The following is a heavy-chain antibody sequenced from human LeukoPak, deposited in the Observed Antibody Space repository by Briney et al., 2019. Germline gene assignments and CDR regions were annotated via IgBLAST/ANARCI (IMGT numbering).Heavy chain of an antibody. V-gene: IGHV1-8*01. J-gene: IGHJ5*02. CDR3: ARGPYSSGWYEFYGFDP. CDR1: GYTFTSYD. Sequence: ASVKVSCKASGYTFTSYDINWVRQATGQGLEWMGWMNPNSGNTGYAQKFQGRVTMTRNTSISTAYIELSSLRSEDTAVYYCARGPYSSGWYEFYGFDPWGQGTLVTVSS. CDR2: MNPNSGNT. D-gene: IGHD6-19*01.